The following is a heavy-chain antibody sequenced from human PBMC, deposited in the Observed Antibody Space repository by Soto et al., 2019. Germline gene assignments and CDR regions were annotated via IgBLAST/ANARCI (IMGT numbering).Heavy chain of an antibody. Sequence: SETLSLTCTVSGGSISSYYWSWIRQPPGKGLEWIGYIYYSGSTNYNPSLKSRVTISVDTSKNQFSLKLSSVTAADTAVYYCARRYCSGGSCYFSYWGQGTLVTVS. J-gene: IGHJ4*02. CDR3: ARRYCSGGSCYFSY. CDR2: IYYSGST. D-gene: IGHD2-15*01. V-gene: IGHV4-59*08. CDR1: GGSISSYY.